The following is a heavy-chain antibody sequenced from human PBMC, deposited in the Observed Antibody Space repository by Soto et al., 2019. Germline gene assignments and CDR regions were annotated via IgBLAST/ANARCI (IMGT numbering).Heavy chain of an antibody. CDR1: GFTFSSYA. J-gene: IGHJ6*02. D-gene: IGHD2-2*01. CDR3: ARDKGWIVVVPAAMSSSRGYYGMDV. V-gene: IGHV3-30-3*01. Sequence: QVQLVESGGGVVQPGRSPRLSCAASGFTFSSYAMHWVRQAPGKGLEWVAVISYDGSNKYYADSVKGRFTISRDNSKNTLYRQMNSLRAEDTAVYYCARDKGWIVVVPAAMSSSRGYYGMDVWGQGTTVTVSS. CDR2: ISYDGSNK.